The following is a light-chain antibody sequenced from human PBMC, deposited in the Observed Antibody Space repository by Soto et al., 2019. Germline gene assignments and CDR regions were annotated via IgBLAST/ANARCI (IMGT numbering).Light chain of an antibody. CDR2: GAS. J-gene: IGKJ1*01. V-gene: IGKV3D-15*01. CDR1: QSVSSSY. CDR3: QQYNNWPPPT. Sequence: EIVLTQSPGTLSLSPGERATLSCRASQSVSSSYLAWYQQKPGQAPRLLIYGASSRATGIPARFSGSGSGTEFTLTISSLQSEDFAVYYCQQYNNWPPPTFGQGTKVDI.